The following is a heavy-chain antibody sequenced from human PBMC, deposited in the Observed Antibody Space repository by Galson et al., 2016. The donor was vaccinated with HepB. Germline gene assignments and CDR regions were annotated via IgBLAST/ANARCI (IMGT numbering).Heavy chain of an antibody. CDR1: GYTFNTYG. CDR3: ATGIGWERPVD. D-gene: IGHD1-26*01. V-gene: IGHV1-18*01. J-gene: IGHJ4*02. Sequence: SVKVSCKASGYTFNTYGVNWVRQAPGQGLEWMGWIGGHNGNTDYAQKFQGRVNMTTDTATNTAYMDHKSLRSDDTAVYFCATGIGWERPVDWGQGTPVTVSS. CDR2: IGGHNGNT.